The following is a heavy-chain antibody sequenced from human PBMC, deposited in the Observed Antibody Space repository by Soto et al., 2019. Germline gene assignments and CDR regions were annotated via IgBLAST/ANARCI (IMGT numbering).Heavy chain of an antibody. V-gene: IGHV3-21*01. D-gene: IGHD2-8*01. CDR3: ARRRQNCTNGVCNEVRFDP. Sequence: PGGSLRLSCAASGFTFSSYSMNWVRQAPGKGLEWVSSISSSSSYIYYADSVKGRFTISRDNAKNSLYLQMNSLRAEDTAVYYCARRRQNCTNGVCNEVRFDPWGQGTLVTVSS. CDR1: GFTFSSYS. CDR2: ISSSSSYI. J-gene: IGHJ5*02.